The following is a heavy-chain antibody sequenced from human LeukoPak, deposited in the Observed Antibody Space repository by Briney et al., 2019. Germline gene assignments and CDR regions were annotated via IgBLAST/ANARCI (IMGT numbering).Heavy chain of an antibody. CDR2: IIPIFGAA. CDR3: ARGAELRFDP. J-gene: IGHJ5*02. D-gene: IGHD4-23*01. Sequence: GASVKVSCKASGYTFTGYYMHWVRQAPGQGLEWMGRIIPIFGAANYAQKFQGRVTITTDESTSTAYMELSSLRSDDTAVYYCARGAELRFDPWGQGTLVTVSS. V-gene: IGHV1-69*05. CDR1: GYTFTGYY.